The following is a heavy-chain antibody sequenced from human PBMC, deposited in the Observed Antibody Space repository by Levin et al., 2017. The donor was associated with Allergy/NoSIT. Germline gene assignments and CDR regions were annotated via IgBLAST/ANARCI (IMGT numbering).Heavy chain of an antibody. D-gene: IGHD6-19*01. V-gene: IGHV4-39*01. J-gene: IGHJ4*02. CDR2: IYYSGST. CDR1: GGSISSSSYY. Sequence: GSLRLSCTVSGGSISSSSYYWGWIRQPPGKGLEWIGSIYYSGSTYYNPSLKSRVTISVDTSKNQFSLKLSSVTAADTAVYYCARQGIAVAGSIHWGQGTLVTVSS. CDR3: ARQGIAVAGSIH.